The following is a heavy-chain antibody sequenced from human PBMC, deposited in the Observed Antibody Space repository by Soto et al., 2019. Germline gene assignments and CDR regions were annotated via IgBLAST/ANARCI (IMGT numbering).Heavy chain of an antibody. D-gene: IGHD4-17*01. J-gene: IGHJ4*02. CDR2: INHSGST. Sequence: SETLSLTCAVYGGSFSGYYWSWIRQPPGKGLEWIGEINHSGSTYYNPSLKSRVTISVDRSKNQFSLKLSSVTAADTAVYYCARASTTVTTLDYWGQGTLVTVSS. CDR3: ARASTTVTTLDY. CDR1: GGSFSGYY. V-gene: IGHV4-34*01.